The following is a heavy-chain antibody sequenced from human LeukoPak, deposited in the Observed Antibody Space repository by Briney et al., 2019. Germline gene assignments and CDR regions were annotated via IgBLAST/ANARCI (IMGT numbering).Heavy chain of an antibody. D-gene: IGHD5-18*01. J-gene: IGHJ3*02. Sequence: ASVKVSCKASGYTFNAYYIHWVRQAPGQGLEWMGWINPKSGGTSYAQKFQGRVTMTRDTSISTAYMELSRLGSDDTAVYFCARAGGGYSSGWGAFDIWGQGTVVTVSS. CDR1: GYTFNAYY. CDR2: INPKSGGT. V-gene: IGHV1-2*02. CDR3: ARAGGGYSSGWGAFDI.